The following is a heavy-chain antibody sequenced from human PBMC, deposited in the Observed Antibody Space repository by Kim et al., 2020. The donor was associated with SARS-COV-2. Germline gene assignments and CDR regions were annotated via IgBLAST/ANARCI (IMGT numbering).Heavy chain of an antibody. CDR2: ISGSGGST. CDR3: AKWGYDSSGYYYVGDAFDI. CDR1: GFTFSSYA. J-gene: IGHJ3*02. Sequence: GGSLRLSCAASGFTFSSYAMSWVRQAPGKGLEWVSAISGSGGSTYYADSVKGRFTISRDNSKNTLYLQMNSLRAEDTAVYYCAKWGYDSSGYYYVGDAFDIWGQGTMVTVSS. V-gene: IGHV3-23*01. D-gene: IGHD3-22*01.